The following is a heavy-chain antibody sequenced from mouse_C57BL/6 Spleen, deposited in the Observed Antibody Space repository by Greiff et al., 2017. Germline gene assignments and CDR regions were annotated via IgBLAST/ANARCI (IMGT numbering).Heavy chain of an antibody. CDR1: GYTFTSYW. D-gene: IGHD1-1*01. CDR2: IDPSDSET. J-gene: IGHJ4*01. Sequence: QVQLQQPGAELVRPGSSVKLSCTASGYTFTSYWMHWVRQRPIQGLEWIGNIDPSDSETHYHQKFKDKATLTVDKSSSTAYMQLSSLKSEDSAVYSCARSLYGSSPYYAMDYWGQGTSVTVSS. CDR3: ARSLYGSSPYYAMDY. V-gene: IGHV1-52*01.